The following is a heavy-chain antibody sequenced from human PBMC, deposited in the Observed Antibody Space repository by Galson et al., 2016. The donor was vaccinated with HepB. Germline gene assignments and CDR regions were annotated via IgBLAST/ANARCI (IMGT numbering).Heavy chain of an antibody. D-gene: IGHD4-11*01. J-gene: IGHJ5*02. CDR1: GFTFSSYA. Sequence: SLRLSCAASGFTFSSYAMFWVRQAPGEGLQWVAMISYDGTGQHHADSVKGRFTISRDNSKNTLYLQMNMLRIDDTAVYYCARGLHQGASSLDPWGQGTLVTVSS. CDR3: ARGLHQGASSLDP. V-gene: IGHV3-30*04. CDR2: ISYDGTGQ.